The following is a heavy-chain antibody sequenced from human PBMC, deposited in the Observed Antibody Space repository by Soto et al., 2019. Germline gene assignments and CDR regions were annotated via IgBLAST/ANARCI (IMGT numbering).Heavy chain of an antibody. V-gene: IGHV1-18*01. Sequence: ASVKVSCKASGYTFTDYGFSWVRQAPGQGPEWMGWITPYTGNTKFPQKFQGRVTMTTGRFTSTAYMELKSLTFDDTAVYYCARDRGSGSYYLGPFYFDYWGQGTLVTVSS. D-gene: IGHD1-26*01. CDR2: ITPYTGNT. J-gene: IGHJ4*02. CDR3: ARDRGSGSYYLGPFYFDY. CDR1: GYTFTDYG.